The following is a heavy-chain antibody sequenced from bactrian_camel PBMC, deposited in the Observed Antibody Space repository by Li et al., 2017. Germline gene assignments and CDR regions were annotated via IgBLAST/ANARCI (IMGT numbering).Heavy chain of an antibody. Sequence: HVQLVESGGGSVQTGGSLRLSCAASGFTFSSSWMYWVRQAPGKGLEWVSTIDSDGSSTTYAASVKGRFTVSRDTAKNTMYLQMNNLKTEDTAVYYCATDEGGYGFHYWGRATQVTVS. CDR3: ATDEGGYGFHY. CDR2: IDSDGSST. J-gene: IGHJ4*01. V-gene: IGHV3S26*01. D-gene: IGHD3*01. CDR1: GFTFSSSW.